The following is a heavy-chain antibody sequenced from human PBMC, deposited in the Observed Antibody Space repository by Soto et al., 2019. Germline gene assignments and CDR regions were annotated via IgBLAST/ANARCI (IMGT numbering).Heavy chain of an antibody. CDR2: IYYSGST. J-gene: IGHJ5*02. CDR1: GGSISSYY. D-gene: IGHD3-22*01. Sequence: PSETLSLTCTVSGGSISSYYWSWIRQPPGKGLEWIGCIYYSGSTNYNPSLKSRVTISVDTSKNQFSLKLSSVTAADTAVYYCASLYYGSSEYNWFDPWGQGTLVTVST. CDR3: ASLYYGSSEYNWFDP. V-gene: IGHV4-59*01.